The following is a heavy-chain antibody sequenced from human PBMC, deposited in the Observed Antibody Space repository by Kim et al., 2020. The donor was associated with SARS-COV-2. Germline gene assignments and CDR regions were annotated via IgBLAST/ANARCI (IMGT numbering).Heavy chain of an antibody. CDR3: ALMGEEPTTNH. CDR2: INQSGST. CDR1: GGSFSGYY. D-gene: IGHD1-26*01. V-gene: IGHV4-34*01. Sequence: SETLSLTCAVYGGSFSGYYWSWVRQPPGKGLEWIGEINQSGSTNYNPSLKSRGTISIDTSKNQLSLKVNSVTAADTAVYYCALMGEEPTTNHWGQGTLVTVSS. J-gene: IGHJ5*02.